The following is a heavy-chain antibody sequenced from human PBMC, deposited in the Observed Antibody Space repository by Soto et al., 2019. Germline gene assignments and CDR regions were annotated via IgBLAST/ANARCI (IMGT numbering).Heavy chain of an antibody. CDR3: ARHRSQCLEVGEHEGCDI. CDR2: IYPGNSET. J-gene: IGHJ3*02. D-gene: IGHD1-26*01. V-gene: IGHV5-51*01. CDR1: GYSFVSYW. Sequence: VQLVQSGAEVKKPGESLKISCQGSGYSFVSYWIGWVRQMPGKGLEWMGIIYPGNSETKYSPPFQGQVTFSVDKSNSTVFVQWRRLSTSDTAGYYCARHRSQCLEVGEHEGCDILGQGTRVNGSS.